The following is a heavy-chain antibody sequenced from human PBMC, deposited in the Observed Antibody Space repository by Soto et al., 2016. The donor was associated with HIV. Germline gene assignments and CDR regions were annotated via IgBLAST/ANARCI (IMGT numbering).Heavy chain of an antibody. V-gene: IGHV3-21*01. Sequence: EVQLVESGGGLVKPGGSLRLSCAASGFTFSSYSMNWVRQAPGKGLEWVSSISSSSSYIYYADSVKGRFTISRDNAKNSLYLQMNSLRAEDTAVYYCARDHIVVTNAFDIWGQGTMVTVSS. J-gene: IGHJ3*02. D-gene: IGHD5-12*01. CDR3: ARDHIVVTNAFDI. CDR2: ISSSSSYI. CDR1: GFTFSSYS.